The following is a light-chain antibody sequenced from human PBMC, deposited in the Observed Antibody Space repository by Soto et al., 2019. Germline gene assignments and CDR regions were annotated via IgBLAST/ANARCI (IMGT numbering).Light chain of an antibody. CDR3: SSYTSSSKV. J-gene: IGLJ1*01. V-gene: IGLV2-14*01. CDR1: SSDVGGYNY. Sequence: QSVLTQPGSVSGSPGQSITISCTGTSSDVGGYNYVSWYQQHPGKAPKLMIYEVSNRPSGVSNRFSGSKSGNTASLTISGLQAEDEADYYCSSYTSSSKVFGTGTKVTVL. CDR2: EVS.